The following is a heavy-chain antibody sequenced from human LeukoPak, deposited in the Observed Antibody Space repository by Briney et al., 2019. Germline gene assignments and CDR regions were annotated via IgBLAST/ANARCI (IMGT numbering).Heavy chain of an antibody. V-gene: IGHV1-24*01. Sequence: ASVKVSCKVSGYTLTELSMHWVRQAPGKGLEWMGGFDPEDGETIYAQKFQGRVTMTEDTSTDTAYMELSGLRSEDTAVYYCATGHGSGTTRDYWGQGTLVTVS. D-gene: IGHD3-10*01. J-gene: IGHJ4*02. CDR1: GYTLTELS. CDR3: ATGHGSGTTRDY. CDR2: FDPEDGET.